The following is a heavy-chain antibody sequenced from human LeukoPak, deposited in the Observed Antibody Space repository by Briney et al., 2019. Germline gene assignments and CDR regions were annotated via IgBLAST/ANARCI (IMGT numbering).Heavy chain of an antibody. CDR2: FSRSGPDT. J-gene: IGHJ4*02. Sequence: GGSLRLSCAASGFMFGSSAISWVRQAPGKGPEWVSTFSRSGPDTYYADSVKGRFTIFRDNSKNTLYLQMNSLRAEDTAVYYCAKGSLGSWYYFDYWGQGTLVTVSS. CDR1: GFMFGSSA. D-gene: IGHD6-13*01. CDR3: AKGSLGSWYYFDY. V-gene: IGHV3-23*01.